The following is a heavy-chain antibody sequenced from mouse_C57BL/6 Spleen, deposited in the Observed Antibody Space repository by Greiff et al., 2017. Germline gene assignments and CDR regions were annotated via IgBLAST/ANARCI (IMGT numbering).Heavy chain of an antibody. CDR1: GYTFTSYW. Sequence: QVQLQQPGAELVRPGTSVKLSCKASGYTFTSYWMHWVKQRPGQGLEWIGVIDPSDSYTNYNQKFKGKSTLTVDKSSSTAYMQLSSLTSEDSAVYYCASGGYLDYWGQGTTLTVSS. CDR2: IDPSDSYT. J-gene: IGHJ2*01. CDR3: ASGGYLDY. V-gene: IGHV1-59*01.